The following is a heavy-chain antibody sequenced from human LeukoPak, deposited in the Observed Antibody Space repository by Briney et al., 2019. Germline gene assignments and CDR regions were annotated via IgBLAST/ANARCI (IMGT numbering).Heavy chain of an antibody. CDR1: GFTFSDYY. J-gene: IGHJ4*02. Sequence: GGSLRLSCATSGFTFSDYYMSWIRRAPGKGLEWVSYMSSSDSTIYYADSVKGRFTISRDNAKNSLHLQMNSLRAEDTAVYYCARDTGLAGPCDYWGQETLVTVSS. V-gene: IGHV3-11*01. CDR3: ARDTGLAGPCDY. CDR2: MSSSDSTI.